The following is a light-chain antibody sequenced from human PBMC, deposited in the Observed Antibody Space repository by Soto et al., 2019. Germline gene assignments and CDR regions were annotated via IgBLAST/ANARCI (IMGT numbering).Light chain of an antibody. CDR2: GAS. Sequence: EIVLTQSPGTLSLSPGERATLSCRASQSVGSDYLAWYQQKPGQAPSILIFGASGRATGIPDRFSGSGSGTEFTLTISSLQSEDSAVYYCQQYHNWPPITFGQGTRLEI. V-gene: IGKV3-20*01. J-gene: IGKJ5*01. CDR3: QQYHNWPPIT. CDR1: QSVGSDY.